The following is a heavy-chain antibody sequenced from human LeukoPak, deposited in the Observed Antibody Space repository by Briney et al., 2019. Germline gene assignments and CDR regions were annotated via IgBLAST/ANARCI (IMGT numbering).Heavy chain of an antibody. D-gene: IGHD5-18*01. CDR1: GFTLSSYA. V-gene: IGHV3-23*01. Sequence: GGSLRLSCAASGFTLSSYAMNWVRQAPRKGLEWVSAISGSGGSTYYADSVKGRFTISRDNSKNTLYLQMNSLRAEDTAVYYCAKVLGYSYGFGYWGQGTLVTVSS. CDR3: AKVLGYSYGFGY. CDR2: ISGSGGST. J-gene: IGHJ4*02.